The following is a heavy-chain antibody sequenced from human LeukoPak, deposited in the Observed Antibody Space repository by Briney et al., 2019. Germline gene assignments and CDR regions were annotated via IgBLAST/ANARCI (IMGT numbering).Heavy chain of an antibody. D-gene: IGHD6-13*01. J-gene: IGHJ4*02. CDR2: ISSSGSTL. CDR1: GFTFSSYE. CDR3: AKAGDSSSWPQFDY. Sequence: HPGGSLRLSCAASGFTFSSYELNWVRQSPGKGLEWISYISSSGSTLYYADSVKGRFTISRDDAKNSLYLQMNSLRAEDTAVYYCAKAGDSSSWPQFDYWGQGTLVTVSS. V-gene: IGHV3-48*03.